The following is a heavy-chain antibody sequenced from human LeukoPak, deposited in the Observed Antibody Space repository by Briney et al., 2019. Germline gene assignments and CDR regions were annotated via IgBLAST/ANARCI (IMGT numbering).Heavy chain of an antibody. J-gene: IGHJ4*02. CDR3: ARVWSFVPDLTYFDY. CDR2: INPSGGST. Sequence: ASVEVSCKASGYTFTSYYMHWVRQAPGQGLEWMGIINPSGGSTSYAQKFQGRVTITRDTSASTAYMELSSLTSEDTAVYYCARVWSFVPDLTYFDYWGPGTLVTVSS. D-gene: IGHD2-21*01. CDR1: GYTFTSYY. V-gene: IGHV1-46*01.